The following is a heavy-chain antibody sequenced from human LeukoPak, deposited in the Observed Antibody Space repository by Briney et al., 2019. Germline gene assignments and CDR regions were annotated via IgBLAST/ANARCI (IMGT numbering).Heavy chain of an antibody. CDR1: GFTFSSYS. Sequence: GGSLRLSCAASGFTFSSYSMNWVRQAPGKGLEWVSSISSSSSYIYYADSVKGRFTISRDNAKNSLYLQMNSLRAEDTAVYYCARGPGAPTYYYGMDVWGQGATVTVSS. CDR2: ISSSSSYI. D-gene: IGHD2-2*01. CDR3: ARGPGAPTYYYGMDV. J-gene: IGHJ6*02. V-gene: IGHV3-21*01.